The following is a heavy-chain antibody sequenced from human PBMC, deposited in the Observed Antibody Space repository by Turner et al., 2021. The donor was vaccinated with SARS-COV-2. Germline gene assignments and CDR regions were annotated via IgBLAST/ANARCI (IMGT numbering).Heavy chain of an antibody. CDR3: ARGSPGEDFYYYGIGV. CDR2: ISSSSSFI. D-gene: IGHD1-1*01. J-gene: IGHJ6*02. CDR1: AFTFGSYI. V-gene: IGHV3-21*01. Sequence: EEQLVESGGGLVKHGGSLRLSCSAYAFTFGSYIMNWVRQAPVKGLELVASISSSSSFIYYADSVKGRFTISIDNAKDSLYLQMNSLRAEDTAVYYCARGSPGEDFYYYGIGVWGQGTTVTVSS.